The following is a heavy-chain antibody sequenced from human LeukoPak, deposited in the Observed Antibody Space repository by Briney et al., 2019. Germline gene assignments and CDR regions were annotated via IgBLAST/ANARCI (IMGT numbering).Heavy chain of an antibody. CDR1: GFTFSSYA. CDR3: TKDYIGGAATMLDC. CDR2: IYAGGGTT. J-gene: IGHJ4*02. V-gene: IGHV3-23*01. Sequence: AGGSLRPSCAASGFTFSSYAMSWVRQAPGQGLEWVSGIYAGGGTTYYADSVKGRFTISRDDSKNTLYLQMNSLRAEDAAVYYCTKDYIGGAATMLDCWGQGTLVTVSS. D-gene: IGHD1-26*01.